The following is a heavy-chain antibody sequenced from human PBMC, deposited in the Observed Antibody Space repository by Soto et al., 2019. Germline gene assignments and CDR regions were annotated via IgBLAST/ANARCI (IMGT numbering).Heavy chain of an antibody. Sequence: GGSLRLSCLASGFNVSDSYITWIRQAPGKGLEWISYTSGGGGTTYYADSVKGRFTMSRDNAKNSLFLQLNSLKRDDTAVYYCARAKYSGFGLDSWGQGTLVTVSS. CDR2: TSGGGGTT. CDR3: ARAKYSGFGLDS. J-gene: IGHJ5*01. CDR1: GFNVSDSY. V-gene: IGHV3-11*01. D-gene: IGHD6-19*01.